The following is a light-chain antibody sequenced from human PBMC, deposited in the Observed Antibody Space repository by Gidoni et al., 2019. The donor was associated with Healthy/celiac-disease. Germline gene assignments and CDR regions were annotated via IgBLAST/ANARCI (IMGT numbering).Light chain of an antibody. CDR3: QQRSNWLGT. CDR2: DAS. J-gene: IGKJ2*01. CDR1: QSVSSY. Sequence: EIVLTQSPATLSLSPGERATLSCRASQSVSSYLAWYQQKPGQAPRLPIYDASNRATGIPARFSGSGSGTDFTLTISSLEPEDFAVYYCQQRSNWLGTFGQGTKLEIK. V-gene: IGKV3-11*01.